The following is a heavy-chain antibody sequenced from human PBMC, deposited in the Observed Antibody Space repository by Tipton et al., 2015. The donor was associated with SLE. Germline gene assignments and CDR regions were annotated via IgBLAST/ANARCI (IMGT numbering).Heavy chain of an antibody. CDR2: IHYNRDT. CDR3: ARTAVLAAILMDV. J-gene: IGHJ6*02. CDR1: GASASSHY. D-gene: IGHD3-3*02. V-gene: IGHV4-59*02. Sequence: LRLSCTVSGASASSHYWNWIRQTPGKGLEWIGYIHYNRDTNYHPSLKSRVTISVDTSKNQLSLKLNAVTAADTAVYYCARTAVLAAILMDVWGQGTTVTVSS.